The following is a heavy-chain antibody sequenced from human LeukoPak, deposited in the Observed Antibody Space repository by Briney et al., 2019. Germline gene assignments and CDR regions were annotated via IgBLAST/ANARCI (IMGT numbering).Heavy chain of an antibody. Sequence: SEPLSLTCDVYGGSFSGYYWSWIRQPPGMGLEWIGEINHSGSTKYNPSLKSRVTISVDTSKNQFSLKLSSVTAADTAVYYCARNRTIAAAGTVDWFDSWGQGTLVTVSS. CDR2: INHSGST. J-gene: IGHJ5*01. D-gene: IGHD6-13*01. V-gene: IGHV4-34*01. CDR1: GGSFSGYY. CDR3: ARNRTIAAAGTVDWFDS.